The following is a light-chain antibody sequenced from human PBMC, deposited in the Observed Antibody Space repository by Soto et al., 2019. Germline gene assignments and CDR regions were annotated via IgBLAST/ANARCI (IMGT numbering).Light chain of an antibody. CDR2: DAS. Sequence: DIQMTQSPSTLSASVGDRVTITCRASQSISSWLAWYQQKPGKAPKLLIYDASSLESGVPSRFSGSGSGTEFTLTISSLQPDDFATYFCQQYNGYSSTFGQGTKVDI. CDR1: QSISSW. CDR3: QQYNGYSST. J-gene: IGKJ1*01. V-gene: IGKV1-5*01.